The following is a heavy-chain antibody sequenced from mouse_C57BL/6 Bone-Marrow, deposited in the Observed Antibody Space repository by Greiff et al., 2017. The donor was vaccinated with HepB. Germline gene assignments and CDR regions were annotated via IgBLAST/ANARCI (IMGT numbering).Heavy chain of an antibody. Sequence: VQLQQSGAELVMPGASVKLSCKASGYTFTSYWMHWVKQRPGQGLEWIGEIDPSDSYTNYNQKFKGKSTLTVDKSSSTAYMQLSSLTSEDSAVYYCARGFPYYYGSSTFAYWGQGTLVTVSA. D-gene: IGHD1-1*01. CDR3: ARGFPYYYGSSTFAY. CDR1: GYTFTSYW. V-gene: IGHV1-69*01. J-gene: IGHJ3*01. CDR2: IDPSDSYT.